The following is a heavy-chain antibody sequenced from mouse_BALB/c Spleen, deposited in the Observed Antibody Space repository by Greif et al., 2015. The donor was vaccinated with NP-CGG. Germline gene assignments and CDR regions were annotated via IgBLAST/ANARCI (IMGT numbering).Heavy chain of an antibody. CDR3: ASRYYDPGYYAMDY. D-gene: IGHD2-4*01. J-gene: IGHJ4*01. CDR2: IDPSNSET. Sequence: QVQLQQSGPELVRPGASVKMSCKAPGYTFTSYWMHWVKQRPGQGLEWIGMIDPSNSETRLNQKFKDKATLNVDKSSNATYMQRSSLTSEDSTVYYCASRYYDPGYYAMDYWGQGTSVTVAS. V-gene: IGHV1S127*01. CDR1: GYTFTSYW.